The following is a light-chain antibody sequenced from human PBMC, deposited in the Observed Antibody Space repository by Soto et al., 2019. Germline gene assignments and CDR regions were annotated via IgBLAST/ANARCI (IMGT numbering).Light chain of an antibody. CDR1: CSNIGAGYN. CDR2: GNR. CDR3: QSYDISLSGVV. V-gene: IGLV1-40*01. Sequence: QSVLTQPPSVSGAPGQRVTISCTGSCSNIGAGYNVHWYQHLPGTAPKVLIYGNRHRPSGVPDRFSGSKSGTSASLAITGLQADDEADYYCQSYDISLSGVVFGGGTKVTVL. J-gene: IGLJ2*01.